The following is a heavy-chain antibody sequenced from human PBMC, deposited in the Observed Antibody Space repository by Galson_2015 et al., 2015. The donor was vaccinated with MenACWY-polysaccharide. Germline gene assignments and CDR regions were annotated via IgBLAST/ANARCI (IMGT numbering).Heavy chain of an antibody. J-gene: IGHJ4*01. CDR2: IGTSSSTI. CDR1: GFTFSSYL. CDR3: ARGYMVRGGYFDP. D-gene: IGHD3-10*01. Sequence: SLRLSCAVSGFTFSSYLMTWVRQAPGKGLEWVSYIGTSSSTISYADSVKGRFTISRDNAENSLYLQMSSLRVEDTAVYYCARGYMVRGGYFDPWGHGTLVTVSS. V-gene: IGHV3-48*01.